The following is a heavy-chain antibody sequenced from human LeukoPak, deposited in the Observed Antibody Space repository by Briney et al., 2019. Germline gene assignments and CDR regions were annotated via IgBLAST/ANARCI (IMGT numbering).Heavy chain of an antibody. Sequence: QPGGSLRLSCAASGFIFSNSWMHWVRQAPGKGLVWISLINTDGSTTIYADSVKGRFTISRDNAKNTLYLQMNSLRPEDTAVYYCARREGSGWYYFDYWGQGTLVTVSS. CDR1: GFIFSNSW. J-gene: IGHJ4*02. D-gene: IGHD6-19*01. CDR2: INTDGSTT. CDR3: ARREGSGWYYFDY. V-gene: IGHV3-74*01.